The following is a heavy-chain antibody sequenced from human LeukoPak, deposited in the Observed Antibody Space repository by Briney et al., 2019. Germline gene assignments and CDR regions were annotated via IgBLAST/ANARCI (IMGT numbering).Heavy chain of an antibody. Sequence: ASVKVSCKASGYTFTSYGISWVRQAPGQGLEWMGWISAYNGNTNYAQKFQGRVTMTRDTSTSTVYMELSSLRSEDTAVYYCARDYYDSSGYYYFQHWGQGTLVTVSS. CDR2: ISAYNGNT. J-gene: IGHJ1*01. CDR3: ARDYYDSSGYYYFQH. V-gene: IGHV1-18*01. CDR1: GYTFTSYG. D-gene: IGHD3-22*01.